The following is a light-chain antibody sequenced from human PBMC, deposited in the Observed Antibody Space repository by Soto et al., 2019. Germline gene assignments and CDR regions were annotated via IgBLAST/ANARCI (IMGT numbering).Light chain of an antibody. CDR1: QSVYSN. CDR3: QQYNSWPLT. J-gene: IGKJ4*01. Sequence: EIVMTQSPATLSMSPGERATLSCRASQSVYSNLAWYQQKPGQTPRLLIYGSSTRATGIPARFSGGASGTEFTLTISSLQSEDFAVYYCQQYNSWPLTFGGGTKVEIK. CDR2: GSS. V-gene: IGKV3-15*01.